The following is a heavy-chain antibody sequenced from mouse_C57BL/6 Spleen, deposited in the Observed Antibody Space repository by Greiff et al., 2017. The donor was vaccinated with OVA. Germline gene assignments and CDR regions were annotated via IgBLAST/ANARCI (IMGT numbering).Heavy chain of an antibody. V-gene: IGHV1-15*01. J-gene: IGHJ1*03. CDR1: GYTFTDYE. CDR3: TRRANWWYFDV. Sequence: VQLQESGAELVRPGASVTLSCKASGYTFTDYEMHWVKQTPVHGLEWIGAIDPETGGTAYNQKFKGKAILTADKSSSTAYMELRSLTSEDSAVCYCTRRANWWYFDVWGTGTTVTVSS. D-gene: IGHD4-1*01. CDR2: IDPETGGT.